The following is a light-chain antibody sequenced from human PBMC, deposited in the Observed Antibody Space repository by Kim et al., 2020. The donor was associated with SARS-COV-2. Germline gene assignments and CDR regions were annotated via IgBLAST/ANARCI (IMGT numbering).Light chain of an antibody. J-gene: IGLJ2*01. V-gene: IGLV6-57*04. CDR3: QSYNRSTVV. CDR1: SGSIDDNY. CDR2: EDD. Sequence: FMLTQPHSVSESPGKTITISCTRSSGSIDDNYVQWYQQRPGGVPIIVIYEDDQRPSGVSDRFSGSIDNSSNSASLTISGLKTEDEADYYCQSYNRSTVVFGGGTQLTVL.